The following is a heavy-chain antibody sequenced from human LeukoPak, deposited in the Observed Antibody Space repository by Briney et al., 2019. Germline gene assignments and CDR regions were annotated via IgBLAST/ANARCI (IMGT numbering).Heavy chain of an antibody. J-gene: IGHJ6*03. D-gene: IGHD3-10*01. Sequence: GGSLRLSCAASGFTFLSYGMHWVRQAPGKGLEWVAFIHYDGGNKYYADSVKGRFTISRDISKNTLYLQMNSLRAEDTAVYYCARHGSITMVRGRLRYYYMDVWGKGTTVTISS. CDR3: ARHGSITMVRGRLRYYYMDV. CDR2: IHYDGGNK. CDR1: GFTFLSYG. V-gene: IGHV3-30*02.